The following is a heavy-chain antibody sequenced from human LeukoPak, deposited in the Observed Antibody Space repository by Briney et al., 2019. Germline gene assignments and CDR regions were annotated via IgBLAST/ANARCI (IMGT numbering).Heavy chain of an antibody. V-gene: IGHV4-39*07. J-gene: IGHJ4*02. CDR3: ARDLPMTY. CDR1: GGSISSSSYY. Sequence: PSETLSLTCTVSGGSISSSSYYWGWIRQPPGKGLEWIGSIYYSGSTYYNPSLKSRVTMSIDTSKNQFSLNLNSVTAADTAVYYCARDLPMTYWGQGTLVTVSS. CDR2: IYYSGST.